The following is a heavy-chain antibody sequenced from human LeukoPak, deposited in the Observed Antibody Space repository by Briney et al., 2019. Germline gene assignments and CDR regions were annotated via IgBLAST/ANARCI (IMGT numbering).Heavy chain of an antibody. CDR3: ARDLEIAAAGPYYYYMDV. D-gene: IGHD6-13*01. CDR1: GGSISSYY. Sequence: SETLSLTCTVSGGSISSYYWSWIPQPPGKGLEWIGYIYYSGSTNYNPSLKSRVTISVDTSKNQFSLKLSSVTAADTAVYYCARDLEIAAAGPYYYYMDVWGKGTTVTVSS. CDR2: IYYSGST. J-gene: IGHJ6*03. V-gene: IGHV4-59*01.